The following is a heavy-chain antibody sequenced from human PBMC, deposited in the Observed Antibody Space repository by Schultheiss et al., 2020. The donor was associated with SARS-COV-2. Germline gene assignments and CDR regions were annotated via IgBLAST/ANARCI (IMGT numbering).Heavy chain of an antibody. CDR1: GFTFSSYA. CDR2: IRSKAYGGTT. J-gene: IGHJ3*02. D-gene: IGHD3-22*01. CDR3: ARRYYYDSSGPSYAFDI. Sequence: GGSLRLSCAASGFTFSSYAMSWVRQAPGKGLEWVGFIRSKAYGGTTEYAASVKGRFTISRDDSRSIAYLQVSSLKTEDTAVYYCARRYYYDSSGPSYAFDIWGQGTMVTVSS. V-gene: IGHV3-49*04.